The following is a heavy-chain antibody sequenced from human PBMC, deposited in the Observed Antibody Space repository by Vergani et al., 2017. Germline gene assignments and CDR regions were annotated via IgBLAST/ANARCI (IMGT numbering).Heavy chain of an antibody. CDR1: GFTFSGSA. D-gene: IGHD6-6*01. CDR2: IRSKANSYAT. Sequence: EVQLVESGGGLVQPGGSLKLSCAASGFTFSGSAMHWVRQASGKGLEWVGRIRSKANSYATAYAASVKGRFTIARDDSKNTAYLQMNSRKTEDTAVYYCTSPLPRIAAFDPWGQGTLVTVSS. V-gene: IGHV3-73*02. J-gene: IGHJ5*02. CDR3: TSPLPRIAAFDP.